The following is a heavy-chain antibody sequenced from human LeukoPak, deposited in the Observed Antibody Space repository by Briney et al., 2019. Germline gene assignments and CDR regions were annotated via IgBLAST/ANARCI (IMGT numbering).Heavy chain of an antibody. J-gene: IGHJ4*02. CDR3: AKDDSREDIVVVPAATAFDY. V-gene: IGHV3-30*02. CDR2: IRYDGSNK. D-gene: IGHD2-2*01. Sequence: PGGSLRLSWAASGFTFSSYGMHWVRQAPGKGLEWVAFIRYDGSNKYYAESVKGRFTISRDNSKNTLYLQMNSLRAEDTAVYYCAKDDSREDIVVVPAATAFDYRGQGTLVTVSS. CDR1: GFTFSSYG.